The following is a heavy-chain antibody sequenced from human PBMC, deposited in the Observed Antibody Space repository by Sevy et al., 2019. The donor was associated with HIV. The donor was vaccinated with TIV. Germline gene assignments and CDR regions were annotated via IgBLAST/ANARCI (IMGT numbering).Heavy chain of an antibody. Sequence: ASVKVSCKASGYTFTSYDLNWVRQATGQGLEWMGWMNPNSGNTGHPQKFQGRVTMTRNTSISTAYMELSSLRAEDTAVYYCARRTYAGYSSTWGQGTLVTVSS. CDR1: GYTFTSYD. D-gene: IGHD6-13*01. CDR2: MNPNSGNT. V-gene: IGHV1-8*01. J-gene: IGHJ5*02. CDR3: ARRTYAGYSST.